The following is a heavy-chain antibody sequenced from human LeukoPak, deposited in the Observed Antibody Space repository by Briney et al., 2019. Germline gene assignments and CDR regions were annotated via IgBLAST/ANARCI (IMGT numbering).Heavy chain of an antibody. CDR2: IYYSGST. V-gene: IGHV4-39*07. J-gene: IGHJ4*02. D-gene: IGHD2-15*01. CDR3: ARSGSSWYYFDY. CDR1: GGSFTTSSHY. Sequence: SETLSLTCTVSGGSFTTSSHYWGWIRQPPGKGLEWIGSIYYSGSTYYNPSLKSRVTISVDTSKNQFSLKLSSVTAADTAVYYCARSGSSWYYFDYWGQGTLVTVSS.